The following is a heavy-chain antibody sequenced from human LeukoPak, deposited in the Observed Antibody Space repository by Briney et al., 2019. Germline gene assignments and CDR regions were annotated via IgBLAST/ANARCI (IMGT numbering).Heavy chain of an antibody. Sequence: PGGSLRLSCVASGVTFSNYGMAWVRQDPGKGLEWVSALGGRDTTKYSADSVKGRFAISRATSKNPLYLQMNNLRAEDPALYSCVKVLGGHPLDALDIWGQGTMVTVSS. CDR1: GVTFSNYG. V-gene: IGHV3-23*01. CDR2: LGGRDTTK. D-gene: IGHD2-15*01. J-gene: IGHJ3*02. CDR3: VKVLGGHPLDALDI.